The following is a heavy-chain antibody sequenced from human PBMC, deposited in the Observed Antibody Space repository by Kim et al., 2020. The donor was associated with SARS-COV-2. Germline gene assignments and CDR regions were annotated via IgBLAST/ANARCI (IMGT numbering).Heavy chain of an antibody. V-gene: IGHV3-23*01. D-gene: IGHD3-10*01. J-gene: IGHJ6*02. CDR2: ISGSGGST. CDR3: AKTKMVRGVIRIFYGMDV. Sequence: GGSLRLSCAASGFTFSSYAMSWVRQAPGKGLEWVSAISGSGGSTYYADSVKDRFTISRDNPKHTLYLQMNSLQDEDTAVYYCAKTKMVRGVIRIFYGMDVWGQGTTGTVSS. CDR1: GFTFSSYA.